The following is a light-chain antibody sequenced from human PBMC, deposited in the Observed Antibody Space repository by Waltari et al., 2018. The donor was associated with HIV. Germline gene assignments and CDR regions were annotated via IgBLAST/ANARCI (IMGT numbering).Light chain of an antibody. CDR1: SLGDYY. J-gene: IGLJ3*02. CDR3: LTRENVGDHLVT. Sequence: SSDLTQDPSVSVALGQTATITCRGDSLGDYYASWCQQKPGQAPLPIIFGKNTRPSGSPDRFSGSSSGNTASLIISKTQAEDEATYFCLTRENVGDHLVTFGGGTRLTV. CDR2: GKN. V-gene: IGLV3-19*01.